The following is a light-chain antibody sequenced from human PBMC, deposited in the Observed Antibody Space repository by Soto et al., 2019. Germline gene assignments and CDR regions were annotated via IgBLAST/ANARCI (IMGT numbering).Light chain of an antibody. V-gene: IGKV1-39*01. CDR2: AAP. CDR1: QSISSY. J-gene: IGKJ5*01. CDR3: QQSYSTPPIP. Sequence: DIQMTQYTSSLSASVGDRVTITCRASQSISSYLNWYQQKPGKAPKLLIYAAPSLQSGVPSRFSGSGSGTDFTLTISSLQPEDFATYYCQQSYSTPPIPFGQGTRLEIK.